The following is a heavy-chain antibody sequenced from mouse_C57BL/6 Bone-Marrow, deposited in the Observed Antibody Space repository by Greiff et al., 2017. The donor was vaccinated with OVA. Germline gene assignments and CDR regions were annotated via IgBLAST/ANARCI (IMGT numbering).Heavy chain of an antibody. CDR1: GYAFSNYW. CDR2: IYPGDGDT. CDR3: ARVAY. J-gene: IGHJ3*01. V-gene: IGHV1-80*01. Sequence: QVQLQQPGADLVKPEASVKISCKASGYAFSNYWMNWVKQRPGKGLEWIGKIYPGDGDTNYNGKFKGKATLTADKSSSTAYMHLSSLTSEDSAVYFCARVAYWGQGTLVTVSA.